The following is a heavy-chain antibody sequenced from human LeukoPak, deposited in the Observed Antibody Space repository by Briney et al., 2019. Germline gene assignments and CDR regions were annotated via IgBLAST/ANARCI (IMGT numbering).Heavy chain of an antibody. CDR1: GFTFSSYS. CDR3: ASLGPWGELQVY. D-gene: IGHD1-26*01. CDR2: ISSSSSYI. Sequence: PGGSLRLSCAASGFTFSSYSMNWVRQAPGKGLEWVSSISSSSSYIYYADSVKGRFTISRDNAKNSLYLQMNSLRAEDTAVYYCASLGPWGELQVYWGQGTLVTVSS. V-gene: IGHV3-21*01. J-gene: IGHJ4*02.